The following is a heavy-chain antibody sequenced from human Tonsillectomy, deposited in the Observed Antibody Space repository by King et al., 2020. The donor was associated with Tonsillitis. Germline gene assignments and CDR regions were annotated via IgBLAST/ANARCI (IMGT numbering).Heavy chain of an antibody. D-gene: IGHD6-19*01. V-gene: IGHV4-59*01. Sequence: VQLQESGPGLVKPSETLSLTCSVSGGSISSYYWSWIRQPPGKGLEWIGYIYNSGSTNYNPSLKSRVSISVDTSKNQFSLKLSSVTAADTAVYYCARETFDSGWYGSFDYWGQGTLVTVSS. CDR2: IYNSGST. CDR3: ARETFDSGWYGSFDY. J-gene: IGHJ4*02. CDR1: GGSISSYY.